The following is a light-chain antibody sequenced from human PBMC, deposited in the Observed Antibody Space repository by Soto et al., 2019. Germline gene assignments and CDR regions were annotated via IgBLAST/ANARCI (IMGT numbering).Light chain of an antibody. V-gene: IGLV2-23*01. CDR3: CSYARSSTLV. CDR1: SSDVGSYNL. CDR2: EGS. J-gene: IGLJ2*01. Sequence: QSVLTQPASVSGSPGQSITISCTGTSSDVGSYNLVSWYQQHPGKAPKLMIYEGSKRPSGVSNRFSGSKSGNTASLTSSGLQAEDEADYYCCSYARSSTLVFGGGTTLTVL.